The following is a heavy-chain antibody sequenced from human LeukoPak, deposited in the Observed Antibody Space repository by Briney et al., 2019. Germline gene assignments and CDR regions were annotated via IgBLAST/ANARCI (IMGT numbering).Heavy chain of an antibody. CDR2: INPNSGGT. J-gene: IGHJ4*02. CDR1: GYTFTGYY. D-gene: IGHD2-15*01. Sequence: ASVKVSCKASGYTFTGYYMHWVRQAPGQGLEWMGWINPNSGGTNYAQKLQGRVTMTRDTSISTAYMELSRLRSDDTAVYYCARALGYCSGGSCYQWSYHFDYWGQGTLVTVSS. CDR3: ARALGYCSGGSCYQWSYHFDY. V-gene: IGHV1-2*02.